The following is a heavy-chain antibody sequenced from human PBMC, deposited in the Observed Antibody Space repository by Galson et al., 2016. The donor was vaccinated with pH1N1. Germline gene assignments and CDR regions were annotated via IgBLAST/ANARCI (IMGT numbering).Heavy chain of an antibody. Sequence: SETLSLTCTVSGGSIGANYWSWIRQSPGGGLEWIGYIYYSGNTKYNPSLKGRVIISVDTSKNQFYLKLSSVTAADTAAYYCAREWRYYDSSGFPINDAFDIWGQGTVVTVSS. CDR3: AREWRYYDSSGFPINDAFDI. CDR1: GGSIGANY. V-gene: IGHV4-59*01. CDR2: IYYSGNT. J-gene: IGHJ3*02. D-gene: IGHD3-22*01.